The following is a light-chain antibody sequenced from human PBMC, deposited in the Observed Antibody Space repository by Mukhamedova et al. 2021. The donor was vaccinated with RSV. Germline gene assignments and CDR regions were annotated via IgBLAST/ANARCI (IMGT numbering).Light chain of an antibody. CDR2: AAS. V-gene: IGKV1-17*01. J-gene: IGKJ1*01. Sequence: WYQRRVHGKAPKRLISAASRLQSGAPSRFSGSGSGTEFTLTISSLQPEDFATYYCLQHNSYPRTFGQGTKVEIK. CDR3: LQHNSYPRT.